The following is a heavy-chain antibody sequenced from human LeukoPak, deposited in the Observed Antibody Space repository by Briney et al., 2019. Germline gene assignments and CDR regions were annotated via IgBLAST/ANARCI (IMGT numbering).Heavy chain of an antibody. CDR3: ARVMVSGAAGMDYFDY. V-gene: IGHV3-66*01. Sequence: GGSLRLSCAASGFTVSSNYMSWVRQATGKGLEWVSIIYSGGSAYYADSLKDRFTISRDNSENTVYLQINSLRVEDTAVYYCARVMVSGAAGMDYFDYWGQGTLVTVSS. J-gene: IGHJ4*02. D-gene: IGHD6-13*01. CDR2: IYSGGSA. CDR1: GFTVSSNY.